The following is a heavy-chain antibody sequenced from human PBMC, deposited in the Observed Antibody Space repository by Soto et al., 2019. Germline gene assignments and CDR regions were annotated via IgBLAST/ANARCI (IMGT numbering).Heavy chain of an antibody. D-gene: IGHD1-1*01. J-gene: IGHJ4*02. CDR1: GFTFSGSA. CDR2: IRSKANSYAT. Sequence: EVQLVESGGGLVQPGGSLKLSCAASGFTFSGSAMHWVRQASGKGLEWVGRIRSKANSYATAYAPSVKGRFTVSRDDSRNTTYLQLNSLKSEDTAVYYCMPEGTGFDYWGQGTLVTVSS. CDR3: MPEGTGFDY. V-gene: IGHV3-73*02.